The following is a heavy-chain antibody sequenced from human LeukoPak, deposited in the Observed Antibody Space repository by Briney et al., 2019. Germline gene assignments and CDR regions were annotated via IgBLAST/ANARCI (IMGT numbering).Heavy chain of an antibody. CDR2: ISSSGSTI. Sequence: GGSLRLSCAASGFTFSSYEMNWVRQAPGKGLERVSYISSSGSTIYYADSVKGRFTISRDNAKNSLYLQMNSLRAEDTAVYYCASLSSRMVRGVILNYWGQGTLVTVSS. V-gene: IGHV3-48*03. J-gene: IGHJ4*02. CDR1: GFTFSSYE. CDR3: ASLSSRMVRGVILNY. D-gene: IGHD3-10*01.